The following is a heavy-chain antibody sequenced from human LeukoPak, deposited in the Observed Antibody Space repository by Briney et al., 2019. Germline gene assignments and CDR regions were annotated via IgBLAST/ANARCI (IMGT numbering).Heavy chain of an antibody. V-gene: IGHV3-74*01. CDR1: GFTFSSYW. CDR3: ARAAAHRVFDY. D-gene: IGHD6-13*01. CDR2: INSDGSST. Sequence: GGSLRLSCAASGFTFSSYWMHWVRQAPGKGLVWVSRINSDGSSTSYADSVKGRFTISRDNAKNTLYLQMNSLRAEDTAVCYCARAAAHRVFDYWGQGTLVTVSS. J-gene: IGHJ4*02.